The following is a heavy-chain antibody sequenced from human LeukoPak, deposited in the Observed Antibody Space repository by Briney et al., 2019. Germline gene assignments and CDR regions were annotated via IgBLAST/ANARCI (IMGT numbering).Heavy chain of an antibody. V-gene: IGHV1-2*02. CDR3: ARDSYRTRNYNWFDP. CDR2: INPNSGDT. D-gene: IGHD1-7*01. CDR1: GYTFTGYY. Sequence: ASVKVSCKASGYTFTGYYMHWVRQAPGQGLEWMGWINPNSGDTTYAQRFQDRVTITADKSTSTAYMELSSLRSEDTAVYYCARDSYRTRNYNWFDPWGQGTLVTVSS. J-gene: IGHJ5*02.